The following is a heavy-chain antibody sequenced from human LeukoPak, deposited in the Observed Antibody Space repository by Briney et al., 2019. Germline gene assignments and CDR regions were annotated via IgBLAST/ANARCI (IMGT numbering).Heavy chain of an antibody. CDR1: GFTFSTFG. J-gene: IGHJ2*01. Sequence: PGGSLRLSCAASGFTFSTFGMIWVRQAPGKGLEWISSISSGSYIYYADAVKARFTISRDNARNLLYLQMNSLRADDTALYYCARLMFIAVGNWYFDLWGRGTLVTVSS. CDR3: ARLMFIAVGNWYFDL. V-gene: IGHV3-21*01. CDR2: ISSGSYI. D-gene: IGHD6-19*01.